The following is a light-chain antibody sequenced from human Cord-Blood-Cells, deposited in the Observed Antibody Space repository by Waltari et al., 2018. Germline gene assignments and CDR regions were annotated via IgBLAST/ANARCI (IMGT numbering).Light chain of an antibody. J-gene: IGLJ3*02. CDR2: SHN. Sequence: QSVLTPPPSASVTPGQRVTIPCSGSGSHCGSNTVHLYQQRPGTAPKLLIYSHNQRPSGVPDRSSGSKSGTSASLAIRGLQSEDEADYYCAAWDDSLNGWVFGGGTKLTVL. CDR1: GSHCGSNT. CDR3: AAWDDSLNGWV. V-gene: IGLV1-44*01.